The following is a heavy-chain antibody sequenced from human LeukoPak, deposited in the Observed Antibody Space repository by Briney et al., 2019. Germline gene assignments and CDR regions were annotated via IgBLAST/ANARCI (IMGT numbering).Heavy chain of an antibody. CDR2: ISGSGGST. V-gene: IGHV3-23*01. CDR3: ALSIVVVPAAAYFDY. J-gene: IGHJ4*02. D-gene: IGHD2-2*01. CDR1: GFTFSSYA. Sequence: GGSLRLYCAASGFTFSSYAMSWVRQAPGKGLEWVSAISGSGGSTYYADSVKGRFTISRDNSKNTLYLQMNSLRAEDTAVYYCALSIVVVPAAAYFDYWGQGTLVTVSS.